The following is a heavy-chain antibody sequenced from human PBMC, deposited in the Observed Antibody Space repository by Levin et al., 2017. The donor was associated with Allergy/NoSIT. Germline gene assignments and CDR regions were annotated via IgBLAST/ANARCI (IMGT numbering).Heavy chain of an antibody. CDR3: ARERTGYYISI. J-gene: IGHJ3*02. CDR1: GFTFSYYA. CDR2: ITYDGSNK. Sequence: GESLKISCAASGFTFSYYAMHWVRQAPGKGLEWVALITYDGSNKYYADSVKGRFTISRDSSKNTLFLQMNSLRAEDTAVYYCARERTGYYISIWGQGTLVTVSS. V-gene: IGHV3-30-3*01. D-gene: IGHD3/OR15-3a*01.